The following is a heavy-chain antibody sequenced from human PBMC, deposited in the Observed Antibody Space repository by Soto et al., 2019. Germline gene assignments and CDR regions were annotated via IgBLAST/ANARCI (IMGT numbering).Heavy chain of an antibody. D-gene: IGHD1-26*01. V-gene: IGHV1-2*04. Sequence: QVQLVQSGAEVKKPGASVKVSCKASGYTFTGYYMHWVRQAPGQGLEWMGWINPNSGGTNYAQKFQCLVTMTRDTSISTAYMEMSRLRSDDTAVYYCARTRGGGATLGMDVWGQGTTVTVSS. J-gene: IGHJ6*02. CDR3: ARTRGGGATLGMDV. CDR1: GYTFTGYY. CDR2: INPNSGGT.